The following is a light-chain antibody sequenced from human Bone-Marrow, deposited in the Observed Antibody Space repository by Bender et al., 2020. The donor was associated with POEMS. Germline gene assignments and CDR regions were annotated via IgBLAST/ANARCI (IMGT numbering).Light chain of an antibody. CDR2: GYN. V-gene: IGLV1-40*01. Sequence: QSAPTQPASVSGSPGQSITISCTGNNFNIGSGYDVHWYQQRPGTAPKVLIYGYNNRPSGVPDRFSGSKSGTSASLAITGLQAEDEGDYYCQSYDNSLGGWVFGGGTKLTVL. CDR1: NFNIGSGYD. J-gene: IGLJ3*02. CDR3: QSYDNSLGGWV.